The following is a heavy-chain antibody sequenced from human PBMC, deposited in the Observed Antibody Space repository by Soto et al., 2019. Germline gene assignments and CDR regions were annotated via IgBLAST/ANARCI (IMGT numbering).Heavy chain of an antibody. CDR3: GRDFSMVVVAPGY. CDR1: GGSISSYY. V-gene: IGHV4-59*12. CDR2: IYYSGST. Sequence: SETLSLTCTVSGGSISSYYLSWIRQPPGKGLEWIGYIYYSGSTNYNPSLKSRVTISVDTSKNQFSLKLSSVTAADTAVYYCGRDFSMVVVAPGYWGQGTLVTVSS. D-gene: IGHD3-22*01. J-gene: IGHJ4*02.